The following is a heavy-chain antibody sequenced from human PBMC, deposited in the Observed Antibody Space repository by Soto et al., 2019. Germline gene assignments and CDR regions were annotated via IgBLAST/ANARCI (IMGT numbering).Heavy chain of an antibody. CDR3: AKAFYDFWSGYSGAKDGMDV. Sequence: GGSLRLSCAASGFTFSSYAMSWVRQAPGKGLEWVSAISGSGGSTYYADSVKGRFTISRDNSKNTLYLQMNSPRAEDTAVYYCAKAFYDFWSGYSGAKDGMDVWGQGTTVTVSS. V-gene: IGHV3-23*01. J-gene: IGHJ6*02. CDR1: GFTFSSYA. D-gene: IGHD3-3*01. CDR2: ISGSGGST.